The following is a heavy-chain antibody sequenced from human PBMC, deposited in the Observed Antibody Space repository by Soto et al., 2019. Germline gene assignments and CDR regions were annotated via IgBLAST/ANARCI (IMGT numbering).Heavy chain of an antibody. CDR1: GGTFSSYA. CDR2: IVPIVDTS. CDR3: VSVVAIPGSPDN. D-gene: IGHD2-15*01. J-gene: IGHJ4*02. V-gene: IGHV1-69*12. Sequence: QVQLVQAGAEVRQPAYSVKVSCKTSGGTFSSYAISWVRQAPGQGLEGMGGIVPIVDTSTYAQKFQGRVTITADESTSTGYMELSSLRSDDTAVYYCVSVVAIPGSPDNWGQGTLVTVSS.